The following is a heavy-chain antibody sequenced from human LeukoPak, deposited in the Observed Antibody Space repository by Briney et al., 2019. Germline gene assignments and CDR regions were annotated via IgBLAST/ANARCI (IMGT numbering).Heavy chain of an antibody. J-gene: IGHJ4*02. V-gene: IGHV1-18*01. CDR3: ATNVESSGWYFGY. CDR2: ISAYNGNT. CDR1: GYTFTSYG. D-gene: IGHD6-19*01. Sequence: GASVKVSCKASGYTFTSYGIRWVRKAPGQGLEWMVWISAYNGNTNYAQKLQGRVTMTTDTSTSTAYMELRSLRSDDTAVYYCATNVESSGWYFGYWGQGTLVTVSS.